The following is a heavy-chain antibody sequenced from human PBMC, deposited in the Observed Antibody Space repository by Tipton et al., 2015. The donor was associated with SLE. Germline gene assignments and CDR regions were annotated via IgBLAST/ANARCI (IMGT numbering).Heavy chain of an antibody. V-gene: IGHV4-59*01. CDR3: ARRHFDTSGYYRGAFDI. CDR1: SGSLSNYY. CDR2: IHKSGST. J-gene: IGHJ3*02. Sequence: TLSLTCTVASGSLSNYYWSWIRQSPGKGLEWIGYIHKSGSTHYYPSLRGRVTISVDASKNQFSLELISVTAADTAVYYCARRHFDTSGYYRGAFDIWGQGKMVTVSS. D-gene: IGHD3-22*01.